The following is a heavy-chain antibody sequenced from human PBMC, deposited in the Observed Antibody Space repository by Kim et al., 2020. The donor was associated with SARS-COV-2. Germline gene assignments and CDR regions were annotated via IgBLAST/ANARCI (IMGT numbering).Heavy chain of an antibody. CDR1: GYTFTSYG. CDR2: ISAYNGNT. J-gene: IGHJ5*02. V-gene: IGHV1-18*01. Sequence: ASVKVSCKASGYTFTSYGISWVRQAPGQGLEWMGWISAYNGNTNYAQKLQGRVTMTTDTSTNTAYMELRSLRSDDTAVYYCARDVSSGWQNWFDPWGQGTLVTVSS. D-gene: IGHD6-19*01. CDR3: ARDVSSGWQNWFDP.